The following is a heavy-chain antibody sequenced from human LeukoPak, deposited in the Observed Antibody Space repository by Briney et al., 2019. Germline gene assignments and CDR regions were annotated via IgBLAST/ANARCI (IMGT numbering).Heavy chain of an antibody. Sequence: GESLKISCKGSGYSFTSYWIGWVRQMPGKGLEWMGIIYPGDSDTRYSPSFQGQVTISAVKSISTAYLQWSSLKASDTAMYYCARLPGFRGSYYDRIVNWFDPWGQGTLVTVSS. CDR3: ARLPGFRGSYYDRIVNWFDP. CDR2: IYPGDSDT. D-gene: IGHD1-26*01. J-gene: IGHJ5*02. V-gene: IGHV5-51*01. CDR1: GYSFTSYW.